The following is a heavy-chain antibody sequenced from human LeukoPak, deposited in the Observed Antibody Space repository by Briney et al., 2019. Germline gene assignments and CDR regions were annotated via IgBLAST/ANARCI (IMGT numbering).Heavy chain of an antibody. J-gene: IGHJ6*02. CDR3: AFSTRFYYYYGMDV. Sequence: SVKVSCNASGGTFSSYAISWVRQAPGQALERMGGIIPIFGTANYAQKFQGRVTITADESTSTAYMELSSLRSEDTAVYYCAFSTRFYYYYGMDVWGQGTTVTVSS. CDR2: IIPIFGTA. D-gene: IGHD3-16*01. V-gene: IGHV1-69*13. CDR1: GGTFSSYA.